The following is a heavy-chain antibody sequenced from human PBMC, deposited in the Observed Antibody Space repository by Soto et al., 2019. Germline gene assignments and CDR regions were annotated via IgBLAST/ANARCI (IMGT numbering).Heavy chain of an antibody. CDR1: GFIFSSYG. D-gene: IGHD3-10*01. CDR3: AKGSYYSSETYIPDYY. J-gene: IGHJ4*02. Sequence: QVQLVESGGGVVQPGRSLRLACAAPGFIFSSYGMHWVRQAPGKGLEWVAVISYDGSKKYYSDSVKGRFTISRDNSKKTLFLQMTSLRAEDTAVYYCAKGSYYSSETYIPDYYWGQGTLVTVSS. V-gene: IGHV3-30*18. CDR2: ISYDGSKK.